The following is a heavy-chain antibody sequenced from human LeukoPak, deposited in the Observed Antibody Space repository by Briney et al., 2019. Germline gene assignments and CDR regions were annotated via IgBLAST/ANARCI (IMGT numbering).Heavy chain of an antibody. CDR2: INHSGST. CDR1: GGSFSGYY. J-gene: IGHJ4*02. D-gene: IGHD3-3*01. V-gene: IGHV4-34*01. CDR3: ARGQYYDFWSGPLDY. Sequence: SETLSLTCAVYGGSFSGYYRSWIRQPPGKGLEWIGEINHSGSTNHNPSLKSRVTISVDTSKNQFSLKLSSVTAADTAVYYCARGQYYDFWSGPLDYWGQGTLVTVSS.